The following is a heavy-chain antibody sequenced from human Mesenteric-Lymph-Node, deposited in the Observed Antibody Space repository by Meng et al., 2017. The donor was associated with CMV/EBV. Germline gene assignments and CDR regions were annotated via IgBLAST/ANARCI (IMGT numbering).Heavy chain of an antibody. CDR2: IKSKTDGGTT. CDR1: GFTFSSYG. D-gene: IGHD2-8*01. Sequence: GESLKISCAASGFTFSSYGMSWVRQAPGRGLEWVGRIKSKTDGGTTDYAAPVKGRFTISRDDSKNTLYLQMNSLKTEDTAVYYCTTAFRLSGVYWGQGTLVTVSS. J-gene: IGHJ4*02. CDR3: TTAFRLSGVY. V-gene: IGHV3-15*01.